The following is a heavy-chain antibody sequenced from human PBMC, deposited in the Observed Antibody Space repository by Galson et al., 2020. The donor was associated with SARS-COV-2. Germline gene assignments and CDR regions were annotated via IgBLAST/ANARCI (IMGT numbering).Heavy chain of an antibody. CDR2: ISAYNGNT. D-gene: IGHD2-15*01. Sequence: ASVKVSCKASGYTFTSYGISWVRQAPGQGLEWMGWISAYNGNTNYAQKLQGRVTMTTDTSTSTAYMELRSLRSDDTAVYYCAREVVVVAARGPYNWFDPWGQGTLVTVSS. CDR3: AREVVVVAARGPYNWFDP. J-gene: IGHJ5*02. V-gene: IGHV1-18*01. CDR1: GYTFTSYG.